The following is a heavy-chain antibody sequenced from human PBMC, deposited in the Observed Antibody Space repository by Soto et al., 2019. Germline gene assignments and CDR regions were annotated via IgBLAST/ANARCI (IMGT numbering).Heavy chain of an antibody. V-gene: IGHV3-23*01. J-gene: IGHJ5*02. Sequence: PGGSLRLSCAASEFTFSSYTMSWVRQAPGKGLEWVSAISGSGGSTYYADSVEGRFTISRDNSKNTLYLQMNSLRAEDTAVYYCAKDTRYCSSTSCYTNWFDPWGQGTLVTVSS. D-gene: IGHD2-2*02. CDR1: EFTFSSYT. CDR2: ISGSGGST. CDR3: AKDTRYCSSTSCYTNWFDP.